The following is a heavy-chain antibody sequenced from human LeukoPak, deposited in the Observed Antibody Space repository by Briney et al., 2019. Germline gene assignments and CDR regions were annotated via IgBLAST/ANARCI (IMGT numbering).Heavy chain of an antibody. D-gene: IGHD3-9*01. CDR2: INGDGSAT. V-gene: IGHV3-74*01. Sequence: GGSLRLSCAASGFTFSSYWMHWVRQAPGKGLVWVSRINGDGSATTYADSVKGRFTISRDNAKNTLYLQMNSLRAEDTAVYYCTRGLTGHYGSFDLWGRGTLVTVSS. J-gene: IGHJ2*01. CDR3: TRGLTGHYGSFDL. CDR1: GFTFSSYW.